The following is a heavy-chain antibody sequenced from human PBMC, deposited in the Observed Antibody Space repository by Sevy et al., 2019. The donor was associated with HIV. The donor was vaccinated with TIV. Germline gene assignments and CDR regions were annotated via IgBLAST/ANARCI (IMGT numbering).Heavy chain of an antibody. J-gene: IGHJ4*02. Sequence: GGSLRLSCAASGFTFSSYGMHWARQAPGKGLEWVALIWYDGTNKYYADSVKGRFTISRDNSKNTLYLQMNSLRAEDTAVYYCVKEVSQYSYSDYWGQGTLVTVSS. CDR1: GFTFSSYG. CDR2: IWYDGTNK. CDR3: VKEVSQYSYSDY. V-gene: IGHV3-33*06. D-gene: IGHD5-18*01.